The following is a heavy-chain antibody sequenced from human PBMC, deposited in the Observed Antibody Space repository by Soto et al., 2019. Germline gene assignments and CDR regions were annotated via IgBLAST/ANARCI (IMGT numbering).Heavy chain of an antibody. D-gene: IGHD1-26*01. J-gene: IGHJ5*02. CDR1: GYTFNTYG. CDR2: ISAYNGDT. Sequence: ASVKVSCKASGYTFNTYGVSWVRQAPGQGLEWMGRISAYNGDTNYAQKLQGRLTMTTDTSTRTAYMELRSLRSDDTAVYYCAGHPGSGSFTFCPWGQGTLVTVSS. V-gene: IGHV1-18*04. CDR3: AGHPGSGSFTFCP.